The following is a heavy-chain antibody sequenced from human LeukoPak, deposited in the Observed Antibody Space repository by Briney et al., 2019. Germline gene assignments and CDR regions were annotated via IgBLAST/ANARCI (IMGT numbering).Heavy chain of an antibody. Sequence: SETLSLTCTVSDGSISSSSYYWGWIRQPPGQGLEWIGSIYYSGSTYYNPSLKSRVTISVDTSKNQFSLKLSSVTAADTAVYYCASGLRYFDWLLHGGFDPWGQGTLVTVSS. J-gene: IGHJ5*02. D-gene: IGHD3-9*01. CDR2: IYYSGST. CDR1: DGSISSSSYY. V-gene: IGHV4-39*01. CDR3: ASGLRYFDWLLHGGFDP.